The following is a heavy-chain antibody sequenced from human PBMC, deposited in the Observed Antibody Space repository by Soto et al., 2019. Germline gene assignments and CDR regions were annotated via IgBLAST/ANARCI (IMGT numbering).Heavy chain of an antibody. CDR2: IWYDGSNK. J-gene: IGHJ4*02. CDR1: GFTFSSYG. CDR3: ARDLRGYSGSYFGY. V-gene: IGHV3-33*01. Sequence: QVQLVESGGGVVQPGRSLRLSCAASGFTFSSYGMHWVRQAPGKGLEWVAVIWYDGSNKYYADSVKGRFTISRDNSKNTLYLQMNSLRAEDTAVYYCARDLRGYSGSYFGYWGQGTLVTVSS. D-gene: IGHD1-26*01.